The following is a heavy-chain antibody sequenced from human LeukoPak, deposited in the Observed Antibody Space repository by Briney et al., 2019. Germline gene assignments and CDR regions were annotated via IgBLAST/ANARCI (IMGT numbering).Heavy chain of an antibody. Sequence: GGSLRLSCAASGFTFSSYAMSWVRQAPGKGLEWVSAISGSGGNTYYAGSVKGRFTISRDNSKNTLYLQMNSLRVEDTAVYYCAKDRFSRLDYWGQGTLVTVSS. CDR2: ISGSGGNT. V-gene: IGHV3-23*01. J-gene: IGHJ4*02. CDR3: AKDRFSRLDY. CDR1: GFTFSSYA.